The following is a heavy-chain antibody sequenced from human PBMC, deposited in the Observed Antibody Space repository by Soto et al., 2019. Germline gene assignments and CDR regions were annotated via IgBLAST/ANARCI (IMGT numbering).Heavy chain of an antibody. V-gene: IGHV4-59*08. CDR2: IYYSGST. CDR3: ARAPPTYYYDSSGYYFDY. CDR1: GGSISSYY. J-gene: IGHJ4*02. Sequence: PSETLSLTCTVSGGSISSYYWSWIRQPPGKGLEWIGYIYYSGSTNYNPSLKSRVTISVDTSKNQFSLKLSSVTAADTAVYYCARAPPTYYYDSSGYYFDYWGQGTLVTVSS. D-gene: IGHD3-22*01.